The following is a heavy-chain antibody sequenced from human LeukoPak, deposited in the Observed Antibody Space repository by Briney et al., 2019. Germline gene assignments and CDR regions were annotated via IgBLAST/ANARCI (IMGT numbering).Heavy chain of an antibody. J-gene: IGHJ6*03. V-gene: IGHV4-61*01. CDR1: GYSISSGYY. CDR2: IYYSGST. Sequence: SETLSLTCAVSGYSISSGYYWGWIRQPPGKGLEWIGYIYYSGSTNYNPSLKSRVTISVDTSKNQFSLKLSSVTAADTAVYYCARSAGYDWYYYYMDVWGKGTTVTVSS. CDR3: ARSAGYDWYYYYMDV. D-gene: IGHD5-12*01.